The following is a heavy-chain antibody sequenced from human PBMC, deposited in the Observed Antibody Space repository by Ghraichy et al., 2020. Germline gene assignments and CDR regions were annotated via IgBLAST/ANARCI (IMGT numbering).Heavy chain of an antibody. CDR3: ARLNYYGSGTPTYHNWFDP. J-gene: IGHJ5*02. CDR2: IYSGAGT. CDR1: GFTVSSNY. V-gene: IGHV3-53*01. D-gene: IGHD3-10*01. Sequence: LSLTCAASGFTVSSNYMSWVRQAPGKGLDWVSVIYSGAGTYYADSVTGRFTISRDNSKNTLYLQMNSLSAEDTAVYFCARLNYYGSGTPTYHNWFDPWGQGTLVTVSS.